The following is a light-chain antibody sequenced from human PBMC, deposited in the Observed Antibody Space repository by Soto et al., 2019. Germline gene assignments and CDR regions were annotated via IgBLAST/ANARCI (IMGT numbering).Light chain of an antibody. CDR2: KVS. V-gene: IGKV2-30*01. CDR3: MQGTHWLVFT. J-gene: IGKJ3*01. Sequence: VVMTQSPLSLPVTLGQPASISCRSSQSLVYSDGNTYLNWFQQRPGQSPRRLIYKVSNRDSGVPDRLSGSGSGTDFTLKISRVEADDVGVYYCMQGTHWLVFTFGPGTKVDIK. CDR1: QSLVYSDGNTY.